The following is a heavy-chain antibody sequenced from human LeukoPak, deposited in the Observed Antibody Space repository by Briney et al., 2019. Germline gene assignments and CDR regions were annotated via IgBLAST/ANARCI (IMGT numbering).Heavy chain of an antibody. Sequence: GGSLRLSCAASGFTVSSYGMTWVRQAPGKGPEWVSLISGSGGNTYYADSVKGRFTISRDNSKNTLYLQMNSLRAEDTAVYYCARERAGFGESSFDYWGQGTLVTVSS. J-gene: IGHJ4*02. D-gene: IGHD3-10*01. CDR3: ARERAGFGESSFDY. CDR2: ISGSGGNT. V-gene: IGHV3-23*01. CDR1: GFTVSSYG.